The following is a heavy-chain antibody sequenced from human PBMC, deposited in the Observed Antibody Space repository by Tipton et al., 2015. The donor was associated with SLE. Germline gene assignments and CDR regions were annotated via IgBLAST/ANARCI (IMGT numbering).Heavy chain of an antibody. V-gene: IGHV3-30*02. Sequence: GSLRLSCAASGFTFSNYGMHWVRQAPGKGLEWVAFIRYDGSNKYYADSVKGRFTISRDNSKNTLYLQMNSLRAEDTAVYYCAKDPSGYSSSWGYYYYGMDVWGQGTTVTVSS. D-gene: IGHD6-13*01. J-gene: IGHJ6*02. CDR1: GFTFSNYG. CDR2: IRYDGSNK. CDR3: AKDPSGYSSSWGYYYYGMDV.